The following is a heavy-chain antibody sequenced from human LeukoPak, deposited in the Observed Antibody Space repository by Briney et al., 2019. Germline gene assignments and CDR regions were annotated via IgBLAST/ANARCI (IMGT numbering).Heavy chain of an antibody. CDR1: GFTFSDYY. D-gene: IGHD4-17*01. Sequence: KSGGSLRLSCAASGFTFSDYYMSWIRQALGKGLEWVSYISSSGSTIYYADSVKGRFTISRDNAKNSLYLQMNSLRAEDTAVYYCARHGDGDYDWFDPWGQGTLVTVSS. CDR2: ISSSGSTI. V-gene: IGHV3-11*01. CDR3: ARHGDGDYDWFDP. J-gene: IGHJ5*02.